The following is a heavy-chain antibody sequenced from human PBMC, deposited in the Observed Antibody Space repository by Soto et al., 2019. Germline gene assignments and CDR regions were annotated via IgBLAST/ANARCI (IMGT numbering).Heavy chain of an antibody. J-gene: IGHJ4*02. CDR1: GGSISSYY. V-gene: IGHV4-4*07. CDR3: VRLGEFSFFDY. CDR2: IYTSGST. D-gene: IGHD3-16*02. Sequence: PSETLSLTCTVSGGSISSYYWSGIRQPAGKGLEWIGRIYTSGSTNYNPSLKGRVTMSVDTSKNQFSLKLSSVTAADTAVYYCVRLGEFSFFDYWGQGTLVTVSS.